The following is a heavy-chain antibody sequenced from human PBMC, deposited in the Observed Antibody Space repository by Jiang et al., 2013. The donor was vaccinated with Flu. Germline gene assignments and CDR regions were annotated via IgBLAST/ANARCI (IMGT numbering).Heavy chain of an antibody. D-gene: IGHD2-8*01. CDR1: GGSFSGYY. V-gene: IGHV4-34*01. CDR3: ARHGVIASFDY. J-gene: IGHJ4*02. CDR2: INHSGST. Sequence: KPSETLSLTCAVYGGSFSGYYWSWIRQPPGKGLEWIGEINHSGSTNYNPSLKSRVTISVDTSKNQFSLKLSSVTAADTAVYYCARHGVIASFDYWGQGTLVTVSS.